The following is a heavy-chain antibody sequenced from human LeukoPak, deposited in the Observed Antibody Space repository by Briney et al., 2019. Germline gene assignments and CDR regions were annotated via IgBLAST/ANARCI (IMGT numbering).Heavy chain of an antibody. V-gene: IGHV4-38-2*01. D-gene: IGHD3-9*01. CDR2: IYHSGST. J-gene: IGHJ5*02. CDR1: GYSISSGYY. Sequence: PSETLSLTCAVSGYSISSGYYWDWIRQPPGKGLEWIGSIYHSGSTYYNPSLKSRVTISVDTSKNQFSLKLSSVTAADTAVYYCARVYFSRLTVNWFDPWGQGTLVTVSS. CDR3: ARVYFSRLTVNWFDP.